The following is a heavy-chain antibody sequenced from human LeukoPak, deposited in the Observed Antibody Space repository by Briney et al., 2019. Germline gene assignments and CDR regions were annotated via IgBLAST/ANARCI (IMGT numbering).Heavy chain of an antibody. D-gene: IGHD2-21*02. Sequence: GGSLRLSCAASGFTFSSYGMHWVRQAPGKGLEWVAVISYDGSNKYYADSAKGRFTISRENAKNSLYLQMNSLRAGDTAVYYCARATGGDRFDYWGQGTLVTVSS. CDR3: ARATGGDRFDY. J-gene: IGHJ4*02. V-gene: IGHV3-30*03. CDR1: GFTFSSYG. CDR2: ISYDGSNK.